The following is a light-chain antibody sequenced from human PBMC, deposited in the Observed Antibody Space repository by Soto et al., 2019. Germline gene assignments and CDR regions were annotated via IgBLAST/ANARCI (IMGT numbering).Light chain of an antibody. Sequence: DIQMTQSPSTLSASVGDRVTITCRASQSISSWLAWYQQKPGKAPKLLIYKASILESVVPSRFSGSGSGTEFTLTISSPQPDDFAAYYCQQYNSYPYTFGQGTKLEIK. CDR2: KAS. J-gene: IGKJ2*01. CDR1: QSISSW. CDR3: QQYNSYPYT. V-gene: IGKV1-5*03.